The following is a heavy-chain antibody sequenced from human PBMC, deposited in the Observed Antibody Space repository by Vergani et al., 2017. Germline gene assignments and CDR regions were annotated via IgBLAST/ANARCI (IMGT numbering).Heavy chain of an antibody. CDR3: ATLETYYYGSGSYRPFDY. D-gene: IGHD3-10*01. J-gene: IGHJ4*02. CDR1: GGSISSYY. V-gene: IGHV4-59*01. CDR2: IYYSGST. Sequence: QVQLQESGPGLVKPSETLSLTCTVSGGSISSYYWSWIRQPPGKGLEWIGYIYYSGSTNYNPSLKSRVTISVDTSKNQFSLKLSSVTAADTAVYYCATLETYYYGSGSYRPFDYWGQGTLVTVSS.